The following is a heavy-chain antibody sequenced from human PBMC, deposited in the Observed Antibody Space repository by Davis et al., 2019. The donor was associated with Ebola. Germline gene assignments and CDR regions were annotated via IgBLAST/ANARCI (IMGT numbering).Heavy chain of an antibody. J-gene: IGHJ4*02. V-gene: IGHV1-46*01. Sequence: SVKFSCKASGYTFTSYYMHWVRQAPGQGLEWMGIINPSGGSTSYAQKFQGRVTMTRDTSTSTAYMELSSLRSEDTAVYYCARDPSGYDYTSLDWGQGTLVTVSS. CDR3: ARDPSGYDYTSLD. CDR2: INPSGGST. D-gene: IGHD5-12*01. CDR1: GYTFTSYY.